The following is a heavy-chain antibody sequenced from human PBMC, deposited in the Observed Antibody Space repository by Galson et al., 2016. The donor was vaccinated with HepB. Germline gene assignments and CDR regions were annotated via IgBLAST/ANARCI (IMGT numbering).Heavy chain of an antibody. D-gene: IGHD4-23*01. CDR2: ISGSAGMT. CDR3: AKQRRNSKDYYYYMDV. CDR1: GFTFSSYA. Sequence: SLRLSCAASGFTFSSYAMSWVRQAPGKRLEWVSTISGSAGMTYYADSVKGRFTISRDNSKNTLYLQMSGLRAEDTAVFYCAKQRRNSKDYYYYMDVWGKGTTVTVSS. V-gene: IGHV3-23*01. J-gene: IGHJ6*03.